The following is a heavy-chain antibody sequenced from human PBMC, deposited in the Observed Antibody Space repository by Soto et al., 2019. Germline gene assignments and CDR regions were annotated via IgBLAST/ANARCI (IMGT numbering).Heavy chain of an antibody. D-gene: IGHD3-10*01. CDR2: IYYSGST. V-gene: IGHV4-30-4*01. CDR3: ARGGTMVRGVIIWSGDLDY. J-gene: IGHJ4*02. Sequence: SETLSLTCTVSGGSISSGDYYWSWIRQPPGKGLEWIGYIYYSGSTYYNPSLKSRVTISVDTSKNQFSLKLSSVTAADTAVYYCARGGTMVRGVIIWSGDLDYWGQGTLVTVSS. CDR1: GGSISSGDYY.